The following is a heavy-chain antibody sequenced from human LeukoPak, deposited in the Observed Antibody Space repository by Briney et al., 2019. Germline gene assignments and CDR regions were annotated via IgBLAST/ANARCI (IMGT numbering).Heavy chain of an antibody. CDR1: GGSISNSSYY. CDR3: ASHSSYVSPFRS. Sequence: SETLSLTCSVSGGSISNSSYYWGWIRQPPGKGLEWIGSIFYSGTTFYNPSLQSRVTISVDTSKNQFSLKLSSVTAADTAMYYCASHSSYVSPFRSWGRGPLVAVSP. J-gene: IGHJ5*02. CDR2: IFYSGTT. V-gene: IGHV4-39*01. D-gene: IGHD3-10*02.